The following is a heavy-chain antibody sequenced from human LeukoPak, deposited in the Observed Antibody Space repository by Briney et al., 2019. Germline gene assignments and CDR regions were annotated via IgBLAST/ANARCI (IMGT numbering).Heavy chain of an antibody. Sequence: PSETLSLTCAVYGGSFSGYYWTWIRQPPGKGLEWIGEIHYSGSATYNPSLKSRVTISVDTSKNQFSLKMNSVTAADTAVYYCARDRVTIFGVKGNYMDVWGKGTTVTVSS. J-gene: IGHJ6*03. CDR2: IHYSGSA. V-gene: IGHV4-34*01. CDR3: ARDRVTIFGVKGNYMDV. CDR1: GGSFSGYY. D-gene: IGHD3-3*01.